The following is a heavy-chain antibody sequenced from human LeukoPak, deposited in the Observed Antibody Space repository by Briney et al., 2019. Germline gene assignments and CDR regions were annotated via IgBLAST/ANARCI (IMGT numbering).Heavy chain of an antibody. CDR2: INHSGST. CDR1: GGSFSGYY. Sequence: SETLSLTCAVYGGSFSGYYWSWIRQPPGKGLEWIGEINHSGSTNYNPSLKSRVTISVDTSKNQFSLKLSSVTAADTAVYYCARGIAARLVYWGQGTLVTVSS. V-gene: IGHV4-34*01. CDR3: ARGIAARLVY. D-gene: IGHD6-6*01. J-gene: IGHJ4*02.